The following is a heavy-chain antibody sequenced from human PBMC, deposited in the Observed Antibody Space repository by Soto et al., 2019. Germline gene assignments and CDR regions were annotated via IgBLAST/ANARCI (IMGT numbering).Heavy chain of an antibody. CDR1: GGSISSYY. J-gene: IGHJ5*02. V-gene: IGHV4-4*07. D-gene: IGHD3-22*01. CDR3: ARGSYYDVSGIWFDP. Sequence: QVQLQESGPGLVKPSETLSLTYTVSGGSISSYYWSWIRQPAGKGLEWIGRIYTSGSTNYNPSLKSRVTMSVDTSKNQFSLKLSSVTAADTAVYYCARGSYYDVSGIWFDPWGQGTLVTVSS. CDR2: IYTSGST.